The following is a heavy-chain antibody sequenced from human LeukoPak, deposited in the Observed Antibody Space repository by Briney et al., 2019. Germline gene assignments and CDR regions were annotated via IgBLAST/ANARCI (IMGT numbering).Heavy chain of an antibody. CDR2: IYYSGST. CDR3: ARSYDFWSGYYYYGMDV. J-gene: IGHJ6*02. V-gene: IGHV4-39*01. CDR1: GGSISSSSYY. Sequence: SETLSLTCTVSGGSISSSSYYWGWIRQPPGKGLEWIGSIYYSGSTYYNPSLKSRVTISVDTSKNQFSLKLSSVTAADTAVYYCARSYDFWSGYYYYGMDVWGQGTTVTVSS. D-gene: IGHD3-3*01.